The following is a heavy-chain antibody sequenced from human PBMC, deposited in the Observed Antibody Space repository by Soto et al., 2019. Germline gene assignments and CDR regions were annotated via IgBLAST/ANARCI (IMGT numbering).Heavy chain of an antibody. Sequence: GESLKISCQGSVNSFSNYWIAWVRQMPGKGLEWMGIIFPADSDTKYSPSFQGQVTISADKSISTAYLQWSSLKASDTAMYYCASSVVVPSTMNYFDYWGQGSLVTVSS. J-gene: IGHJ4*02. D-gene: IGHD2-15*01. CDR2: IFPADSDT. CDR3: ASSVVVPSTMNYFDY. V-gene: IGHV5-51*01. CDR1: VNSFSNYW.